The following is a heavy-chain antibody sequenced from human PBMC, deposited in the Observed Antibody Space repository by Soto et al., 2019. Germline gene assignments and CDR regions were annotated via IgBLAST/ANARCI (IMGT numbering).Heavy chain of an antibody. CDR2: IKQDGSET. J-gene: IGHJ4*02. Sequence: GGSLRLSCAASVFTFSNHWMTWVRQAPGKGLGWVANIKQDGSETHYVDSVKGRFTISRDNAQNSLYLQMNNLRAEDTGVYFCARGFSPDYWGQGTLVTVS. V-gene: IGHV3-7*01. D-gene: IGHD3-3*01. CDR1: VFTFSNHW. CDR3: ARGFSPDY.